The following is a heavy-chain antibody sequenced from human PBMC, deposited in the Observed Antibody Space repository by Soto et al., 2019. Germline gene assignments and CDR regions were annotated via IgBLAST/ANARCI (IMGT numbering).Heavy chain of an antibody. CDR3: ARVPSITMIARAFDI. V-gene: IGHV4-31*03. CDR2: IYYSGST. D-gene: IGHD3-22*01. Sequence: PSETLSLTCTVSGGSISSGGYYWSWIRRHPGKGLEWIGYIYYSGSTYYNPPLKSRVTISVDTSKNQFSLKLSSVTAADTAVYYCARVPSITMIARAFDIWGQGTMVTVSS. J-gene: IGHJ3*02. CDR1: GGSISSGGYY.